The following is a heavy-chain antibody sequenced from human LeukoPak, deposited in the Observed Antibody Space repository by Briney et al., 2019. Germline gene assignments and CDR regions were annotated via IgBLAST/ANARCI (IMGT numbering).Heavy chain of an antibody. D-gene: IGHD6-13*01. CDR1: GFTFSSCS. Sequence: GGSLRLSCAASGFTFSSCSMHWVRQAPGKGLVWVSRFKGDGSSISYADSVKGRFAIFRDNAKNTLFLQMDSLRAEDTAVYYCVRGTIAAAGIDYWGQGTLVTVSS. V-gene: IGHV3-74*01. CDR3: VRGTIAAAGIDY. J-gene: IGHJ4*02. CDR2: FKGDGSSI.